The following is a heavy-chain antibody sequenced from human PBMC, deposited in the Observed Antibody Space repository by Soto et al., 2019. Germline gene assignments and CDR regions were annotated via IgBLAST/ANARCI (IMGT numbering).Heavy chain of an antibody. J-gene: IGHJ4*02. D-gene: IGHD6-13*01. Sequence: VQLVQSGAEVKKPGASVKLSCRTSGYTFTHYYIHWVRQAPGQGLEWLAIINPASGSTNYAQDFQGRVSLTMDTPTTTVYMELIGLRAEDTAIVYCARDLAAGDYWGQGTLVTVSS. CDR2: INPASGST. V-gene: IGHV1-46*01. CDR1: GYTFTHYY. CDR3: ARDLAAGDY.